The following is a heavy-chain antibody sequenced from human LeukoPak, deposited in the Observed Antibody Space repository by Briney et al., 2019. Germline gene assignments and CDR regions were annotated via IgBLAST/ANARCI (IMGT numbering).Heavy chain of an antibody. D-gene: IGHD5-18*01. CDR2: ITPIFGEA. V-gene: IGHV1-69*01. CDR1: GGTFSSYP. J-gene: IGHJ4*02. Sequence: SVKVSCKVSGGTFSSYPISWVRQAPGQGLEWMGEITPIFGEAQNAEKFQGRVTITADESTSTAYMELSSLRSEDTAVYYCARVERGYSYGSYWGQGTLVTVSS. CDR3: ARVERGYSYGSY.